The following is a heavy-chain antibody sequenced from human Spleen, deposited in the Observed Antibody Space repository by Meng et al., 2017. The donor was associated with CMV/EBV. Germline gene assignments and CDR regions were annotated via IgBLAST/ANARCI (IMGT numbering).Heavy chain of an antibody. CDR1: GLTFSGSA. Sequence: GAASGLTFSGSAMHWVRQASGKGLEWVGRIRSKANSYATAYAASVKGRFTISRDDSKNTAYLQMNSLKTEDTAVYYCTRSSSSSDYWGQGTLVTVSS. J-gene: IGHJ4*02. CDR3: TRSSSSSDY. D-gene: IGHD6-6*01. V-gene: IGHV3-73*01. CDR2: IRSKANSYAT.